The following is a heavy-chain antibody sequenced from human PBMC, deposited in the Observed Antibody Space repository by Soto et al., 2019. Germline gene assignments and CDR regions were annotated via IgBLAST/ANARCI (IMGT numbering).Heavy chain of an antibody. Sequence: ASVKVSCKASGYTFTSYGISWVRQAPGQGLEWMGWISAYNGNTNYAQKLQGRVTMTTDTSTSTAYMELRSLRSDDTAVYYCARDRSYCSGGSCYDAFDIWGQGTMVTVS. V-gene: IGHV1-18*01. CDR1: GYTFTSYG. J-gene: IGHJ3*02. D-gene: IGHD2-15*01. CDR3: ARDRSYCSGGSCYDAFDI. CDR2: ISAYNGNT.